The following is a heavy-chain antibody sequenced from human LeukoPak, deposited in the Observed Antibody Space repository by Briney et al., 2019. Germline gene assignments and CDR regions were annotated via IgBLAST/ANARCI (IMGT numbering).Heavy chain of an antibody. Sequence: ASVKVSCKASGYTFTSYGISWVRQAPGQGLEWMGWISAYNGNTNYAQKLQGRVTMTTDTSTSTAYMELRSLRSDDTAVYYCARGDREYVITWRAFDIWGQGTMVTVSS. D-gene: IGHD2-8*01. CDR3: ARGDREYVITWRAFDI. V-gene: IGHV1-18*01. J-gene: IGHJ3*02. CDR2: ISAYNGNT. CDR1: GYTFTSYG.